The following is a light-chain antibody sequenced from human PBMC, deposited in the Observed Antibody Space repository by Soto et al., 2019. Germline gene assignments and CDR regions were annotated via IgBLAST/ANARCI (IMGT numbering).Light chain of an antibody. CDR1: QSVHTF. CDR3: HQRSNWPPDT. V-gene: IGKV3-11*01. Sequence: EIVLTQSPDTLSLSPGEGASLSCRASQSVHTFLAWYQQKPGQPPRLLIYGASTRATGVPARFSGSGSGTDFTIPISSLEPEDFAVYYCHQRSNWPPDTFGQGTRLDI. J-gene: IGKJ5*01. CDR2: GAS.